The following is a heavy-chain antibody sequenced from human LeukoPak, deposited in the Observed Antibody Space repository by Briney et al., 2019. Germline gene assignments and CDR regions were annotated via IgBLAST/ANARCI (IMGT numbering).Heavy chain of an antibody. CDR1: GFTFSNYN. CDR2: INGDGSST. CDR3: ARALPTGEDS. J-gene: IGHJ4*02. Sequence: GGSLRLSCAASGFTFSNYNMHWVRQAPGKGLVWVSRINGDGSSTTYADSVKGRFTISRDNAKSTLYLQMDSLRAEDTAVCYCARALPTGEDSWGGGTLVTVSS. D-gene: IGHD1-14*01. V-gene: IGHV3-74*01.